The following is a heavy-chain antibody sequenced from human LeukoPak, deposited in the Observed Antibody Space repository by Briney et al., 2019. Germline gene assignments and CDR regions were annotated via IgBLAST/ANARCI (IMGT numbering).Heavy chain of an antibody. D-gene: IGHD2-2*01. CDR3: ARKYFCRTSCYPYYDFWTRFDP. J-gene: IGHJ5*02. CDR1: GSSLTTVNS. CDR2: IFHRGDT. Sequence: SDTLSLPCSVSGSSLTTVNSWGWVRQAPGKGLEWIGNIFHRGDTLYKQSLKSRHSISMDMSRNQFSLMLKSVTAGDRPVYYCARKYFCRTSCYPYYDFWTRFDPWGQGTLVTVSS. V-gene: IGHV4-38-2*02.